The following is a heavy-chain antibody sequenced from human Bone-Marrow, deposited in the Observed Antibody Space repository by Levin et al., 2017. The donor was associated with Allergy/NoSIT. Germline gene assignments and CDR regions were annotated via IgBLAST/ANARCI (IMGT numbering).Heavy chain of an antibody. Sequence: SQTLSLTCTVSGGSIGSYYWSWIRQRPGKGLEWIGNIYYSGSTNYNPSLKSRVNISVDTYKKQFSLKLDSVTAADKAVYYCARGPTVTNYYYGMDVWGQGTTVTVSS. J-gene: IGHJ6*02. CDR2: IYYSGST. D-gene: IGHD4-17*01. CDR1: GGSIGSYY. V-gene: IGHV4-59*01. CDR3: ARGPTVTNYYYGMDV.